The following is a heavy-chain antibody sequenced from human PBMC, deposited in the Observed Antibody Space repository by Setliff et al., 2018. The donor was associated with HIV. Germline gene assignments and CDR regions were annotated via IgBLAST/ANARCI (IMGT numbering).Heavy chain of an antibody. CDR3: ASLKGHYFDTSGYYNNWFDP. Sequence: ASVKVSCKASGGTFSSYAISWVRQAPGKGLEWMGGIIPIFGTTNYAQKFQGRVTVTTDQSTTTAYMELSILSAVTAADTAVYYCASLKGHYFDTSGYYNNWFDPWGQGTLVTVSS. D-gene: IGHD3-22*01. V-gene: IGHV1-69*05. CDR1: GGTFSSYA. J-gene: IGHJ5*02. CDR2: IIPIFGTT.